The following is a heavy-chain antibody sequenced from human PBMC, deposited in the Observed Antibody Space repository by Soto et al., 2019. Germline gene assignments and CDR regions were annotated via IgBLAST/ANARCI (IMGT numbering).Heavy chain of an antibody. J-gene: IGHJ3*01. CDR2: IWHDASNK. Sequence: QVKLEESGGGVVQPGGSLRLSCAASGFTFSSYGMSWVRQAPGKGLEWVAVIWHDASNKFYTDSVRGRFTISRDNSKKMLFLQMSGLGADDTAVYFCTREMMTKQWHAFDLWGQGTTVTVSS. D-gene: IGHD3-16*01. CDR1: GFTFSSYG. CDR3: TREMMTKQWHAFDL. V-gene: IGHV3-33*01.